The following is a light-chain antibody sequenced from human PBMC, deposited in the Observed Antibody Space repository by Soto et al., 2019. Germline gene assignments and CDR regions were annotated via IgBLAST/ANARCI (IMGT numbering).Light chain of an antibody. CDR1: QSVSSSY. J-gene: IGKJ4*01. CDR3: QQYGSSPT. V-gene: IGKV3-20*01. CDR2: GAS. Sequence: EIVLTQSPGTLFLSPGERATLSCRASQSVSSSYLAWYQQKPGQAPRLLIYGASSRATGIPDRFSGSGSGTDFTLTISGLEPEDFAVYYCQQYGSSPTFGGGTKVDIK.